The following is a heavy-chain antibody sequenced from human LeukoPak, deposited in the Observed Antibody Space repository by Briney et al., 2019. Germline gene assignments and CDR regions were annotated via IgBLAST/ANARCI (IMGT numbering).Heavy chain of an antibody. CDR2: ISGSGGST. CDR1: GFTFSSYA. CDR3: AKIRSSDYYDFWSCYYIPYYFDY. Sequence: GGSLRLSCAASGFTFSSYAMSWVRQARGKWLEWVSAISGSGGSTYYADSVKGRFTISRDNSKNTLYLQMNSLRAEDTAVYYCAKIRSSDYYDFWSCYYIPYYFDYWGQGTLVTVSS. D-gene: IGHD3-3*01. J-gene: IGHJ4*02. V-gene: IGHV3-23*01.